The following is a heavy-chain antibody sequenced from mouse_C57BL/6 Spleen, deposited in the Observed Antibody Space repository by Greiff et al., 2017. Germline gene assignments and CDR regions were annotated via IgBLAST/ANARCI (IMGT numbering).Heavy chain of an antibody. V-gene: IGHV1-55*01. Sequence: QVQLQQPGAELVKPGASVKLSCKASGYTFTSSWITWVKQRPGQGLEWIGEIYPGSGSTNYNEKFNSKARLTVDRASSTAYMQLSSLTSEDAAVDYCAREIYDGYYSAYWGQGTLVTVSA. CDR2: IYPGSGST. D-gene: IGHD2-3*01. J-gene: IGHJ3*01. CDR1: GYTFTSSW. CDR3: AREIYDGYYSAY.